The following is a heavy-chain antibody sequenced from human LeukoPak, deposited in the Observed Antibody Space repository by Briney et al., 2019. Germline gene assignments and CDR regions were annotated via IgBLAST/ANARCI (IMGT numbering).Heavy chain of an antibody. CDR3: AREAPLYYGSGSYYKLRPLGY. V-gene: IGHV4-59*01. Sequence: SETLSLTCTVSGGSISSYYWSWLRQPPGKGLEWIGYIYYSGSTNYNPSLKSRVTISVDTSKNQFSLKLSSVTAADTAVYYCAREAPLYYGSGSYYKLRPLGYWGQGTLVTVSS. CDR1: GGSISSYY. J-gene: IGHJ4*02. D-gene: IGHD3-10*01. CDR2: IYYSGST.